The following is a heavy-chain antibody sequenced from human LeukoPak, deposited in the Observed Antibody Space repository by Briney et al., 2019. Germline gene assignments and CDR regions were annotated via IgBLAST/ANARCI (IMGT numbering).Heavy chain of an antibody. V-gene: IGHV3-30-3*01. CDR3: AKDIGFGSRYYYGMDV. CDR2: ISYDGSNK. Sequence: GGSLRLSCAASGFTFSSYAMHWVRQAPGKGLEWVAVISYDGSNKYYADSVKGRFTISRDNAKNSLYLQMNSLRAEDTALYYCAKDIGFGSRYYYGMDVWGQGTTVTVSS. CDR1: GFTFSSYA. J-gene: IGHJ6*02. D-gene: IGHD3-10*01.